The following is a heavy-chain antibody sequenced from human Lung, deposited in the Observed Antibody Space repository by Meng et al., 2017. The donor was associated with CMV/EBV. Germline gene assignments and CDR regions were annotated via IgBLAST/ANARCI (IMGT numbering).Heavy chain of an antibody. CDR1: GFKFSDYS. J-gene: IGHJ6*02. V-gene: IGHV3-21*01. CDR2: ISSGSENI. Sequence: GESXKISCVGFGFKFSDYSMNWVRQAPGKGLEWVASISSGSENIHYADSVKGRFTVSRDNFKSSMSVQMDSLRVEDTAVYYCVRDLRDGAWDQLPLYGMDVWXQGTTVTVSS. CDR3: VRDLRDGAWDQLPLYGMDV. D-gene: IGHD1-26*01.